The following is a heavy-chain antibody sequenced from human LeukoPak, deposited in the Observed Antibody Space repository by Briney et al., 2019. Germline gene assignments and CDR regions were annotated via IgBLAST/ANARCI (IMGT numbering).Heavy chain of an antibody. CDR1: GYTFTGYY. V-gene: IGHV1-2*02. CDR2: INPNSGGT. CDR3: ARDRGLGYCSGGSCYSDYYMDV. D-gene: IGHD2-15*01. J-gene: IGHJ6*03. Sequence: ASVKVSCKASGYTFTGYYMHWVRHAPGQGLEWMGWINPNSGGTNYAQKFQGRVTMTRDTSISTAYMELSRLRSDDTAVYYCARDRGLGYCSGGSCYSDYYMDVWGKGTTVTVSS.